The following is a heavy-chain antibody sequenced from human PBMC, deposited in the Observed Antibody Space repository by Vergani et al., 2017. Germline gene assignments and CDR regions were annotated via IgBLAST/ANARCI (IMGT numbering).Heavy chain of an antibody. D-gene: IGHD2-2*01. V-gene: IGHV4-61*01. Sequence: QVQLQESGPGLVKPSETLSLTCTVSGGSVSSGSYYWSWIRQPPGKGLEWIGYIYYSGSTNYNPSLKSRVTISVDTSKNQFSLKLSSVTAADTAVYYCARDYWSSTSCYWEVTPYYYGMDVWGQGTTVTVSS. CDR3: ARDYWSSTSCYWEVTPYYYGMDV. J-gene: IGHJ6*02. CDR1: GGSVSSGSYY. CDR2: IYYSGST.